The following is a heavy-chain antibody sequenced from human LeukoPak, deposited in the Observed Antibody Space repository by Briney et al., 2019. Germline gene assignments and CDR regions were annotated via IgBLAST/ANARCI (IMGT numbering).Heavy chain of an antibody. CDR3: ARAGYTAMVPFDY. CDR2: INPKSGDT. D-gene: IGHD5-18*01. V-gene: IGHV1-2*02. Sequence: ASVKVSCKASGYTLTVYYMHWVRQAPGQGLEWMGWINPKSGDTNYAQTFQGRVTMTSDTSISTAYMELRRLRSDDKAVYYCARAGYTAMVPFDYWGQGTLVTVSS. J-gene: IGHJ4*02. CDR1: GYTLTVYY.